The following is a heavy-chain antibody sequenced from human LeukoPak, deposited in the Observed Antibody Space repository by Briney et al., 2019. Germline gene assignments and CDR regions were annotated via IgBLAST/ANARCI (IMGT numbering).Heavy chain of an antibody. CDR1: GGTFSSYA. Sequence: ASVKVSFKASGGTFSSYAISWVRQAPGQALEWMGGIIPIFCTANYAQKFQGRVTITADESTSTAYMELSSLRSEDTAVYYCARTAGINGYSYGPFDYWGQGTLVTVSS. CDR2: IIPIFCTA. CDR3: ARTAGINGYSYGPFDY. V-gene: IGHV1-69*13. J-gene: IGHJ4*02. D-gene: IGHD5-18*01.